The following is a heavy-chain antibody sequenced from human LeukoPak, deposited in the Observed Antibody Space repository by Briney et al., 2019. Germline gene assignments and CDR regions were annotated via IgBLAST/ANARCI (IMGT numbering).Heavy chain of an antibody. Sequence: SVKVSCKASGGTFSSYAISWARQAPGQGLEWMGRIIPIFGIANYAQKFQGRVTITADKSTSTAYMELSSLRSEDTAVYYCARGPVQLWEQRSLDYWGQGTLVTVSS. CDR1: GGTFSSYA. D-gene: IGHD5-18*01. CDR2: IIPIFGIA. V-gene: IGHV1-69*04. J-gene: IGHJ4*02. CDR3: ARGPVQLWEQRSLDY.